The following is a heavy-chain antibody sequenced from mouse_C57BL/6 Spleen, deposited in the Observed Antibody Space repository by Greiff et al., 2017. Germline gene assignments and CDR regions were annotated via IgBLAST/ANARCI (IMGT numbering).Heavy chain of an antibody. V-gene: IGHV1-69*01. Sequence: VQLQQPGAELVMPGASVKLSCKASGYTFTSYWMHWVKQRPGQGLEWIGEIDPSDSYTNYNQKFKGKSTLTVDKSSSTAYMQLSSLTSADSAVYYCARWGSSGYEDAMDYWGQGTSVTVSS. CDR1: GYTFTSYW. J-gene: IGHJ4*01. CDR3: ARWGSSGYEDAMDY. CDR2: IDPSDSYT. D-gene: IGHD3-2*02.